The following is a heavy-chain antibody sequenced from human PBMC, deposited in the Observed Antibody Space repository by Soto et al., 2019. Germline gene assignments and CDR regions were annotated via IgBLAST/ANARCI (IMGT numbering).Heavy chain of an antibody. D-gene: IGHD2-21*02. CDR1: GXSFIDYA. CDR2: IGGRGGNA. CDR3: AKARHSGDFAGSYDS. V-gene: IGHV3-23*01. Sequence: GSLRLACAASGXSFIDYAINWVRQVPGRGLEYVAGIGGRGGNAFYADSMKCRFSISRDNSKNTVYLHMHKMRVDDSAMYYCAKARHSGDFAGSYDSWGQGTLVTAPQ. J-gene: IGHJ5*02.